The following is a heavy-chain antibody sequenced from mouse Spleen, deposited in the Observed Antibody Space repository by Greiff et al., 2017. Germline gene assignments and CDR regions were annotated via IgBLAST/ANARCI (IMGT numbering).Heavy chain of an antibody. CDR1: GYTFTDYN. J-gene: IGHJ2*01. D-gene: IGHD1-1*01. Sequence: EVQLQQSGPELVKPGASVKMSCKASGYTFTDYNMHWVKQSHGKSLEWIGYINPNNGGTSYNQKFKGKATLTVNKSPSTAYMELRSLTSEDSAVYYCARSGDYGSPHFDYWGQGTTLTVSS. CDR3: ARSGDYGSPHFDY. V-gene: IGHV1-22*01. CDR2: INPNNGGT.